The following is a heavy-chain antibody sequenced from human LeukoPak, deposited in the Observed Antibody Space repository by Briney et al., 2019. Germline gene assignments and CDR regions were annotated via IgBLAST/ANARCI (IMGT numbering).Heavy chain of an antibody. V-gene: IGHV3-23*01. CDR3: AKLTYSSSWSPFDY. D-gene: IGHD6-13*01. CDR2: ISGRGGST. Sequence: ETLSLTCTVSGGSISSYYWSWVRQAPGKGLEWVSGISGRGGSTYYADSVKGRFTISRDNSKNTLYLQMNSLRAEDTAVYYCAKLTYSSSWSPFDYWGQGTLVTVSS. CDR1: GGSISSYY. J-gene: IGHJ4*02.